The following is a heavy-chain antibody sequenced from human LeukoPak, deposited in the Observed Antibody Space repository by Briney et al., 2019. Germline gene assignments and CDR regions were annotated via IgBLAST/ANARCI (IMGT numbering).Heavy chain of an antibody. CDR1: GYTFTSYD. D-gene: IGHD6-6*01. J-gene: IGHJ6*03. CDR3: ARHGGSSYYNYYIYV. V-gene: IGHV1-8*01. Sequence: ASVKVTCKASGYTFTSYDINWVRQATGQGLEWMGWMNPNSGNTGYAQKFQGRVTMNRNTSISTAYMELSSLRSEDTAVYYCARHGGSSYYNYYIYVSGKKGTLTLSS. CDR2: MNPNSGNT.